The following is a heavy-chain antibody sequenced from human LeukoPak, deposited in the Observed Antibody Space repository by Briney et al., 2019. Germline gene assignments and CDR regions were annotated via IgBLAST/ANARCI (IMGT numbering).Heavy chain of an antibody. CDR1: GGSISSSR. D-gene: IGHD3-10*01. CDR3: VRGGGNFEY. CDR2: IRQDGSDK. J-gene: IGHJ4*02. Sequence: ETLSLTCSVSGGSISSSRFYWGWIRQAPGKGLEWVASIRQDGSDKYYVDSVKGRFSISRDNADNSLYLQMNSLRAEDTAVYYCVRGGGNFEYWGQGTLVTVSS. V-gene: IGHV3-7*01.